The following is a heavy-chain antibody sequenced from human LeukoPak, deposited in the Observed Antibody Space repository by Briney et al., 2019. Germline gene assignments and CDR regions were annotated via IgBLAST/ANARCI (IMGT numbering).Heavy chain of an antibody. CDR3: ARGGSYCSSTRCYDTLGYFDL. J-gene: IGHJ2*01. D-gene: IGHD2-2*01. CDR1: GFTFSSYW. CDR2: IKQDGSEK. Sequence: GGSLRLSCAASGFTFSSYWMSWVRQAPGKGLEWVANIKQDGSEKYYVDSVEGRFTISRDNAKNSLYLQMNSLRAEDTAVYYCARGGSYCSSTRCYDTLGYFDLWGRGTLVTVSS. V-gene: IGHV3-7*01.